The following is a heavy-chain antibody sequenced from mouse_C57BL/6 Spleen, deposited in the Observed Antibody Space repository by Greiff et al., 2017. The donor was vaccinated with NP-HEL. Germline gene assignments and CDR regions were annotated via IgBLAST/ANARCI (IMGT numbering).Heavy chain of an antibody. CDR1: GFSFNTYA. D-gene: IGHD1-1*01. J-gene: IGHJ4*01. CDR3: VRLGTTVVPYYAMDY. Sequence: VQLKESGGGLVQPKGSLKLSCAASGFSFNTYAMNWVRQAPGKGLEWVARIRSKSNNYATYYADSVKDRFTISRDDSESMLYLQMNNLKTEDTAMYYCVRLGTTVVPYYAMDYWGQGTSVTVSS. CDR2: IRSKSNNYAT. V-gene: IGHV10-1*01.